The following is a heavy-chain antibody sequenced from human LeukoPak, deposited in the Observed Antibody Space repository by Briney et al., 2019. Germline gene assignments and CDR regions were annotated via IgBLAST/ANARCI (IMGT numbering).Heavy chain of an antibody. J-gene: IGHJ3*02. D-gene: IGHD1-14*01. CDR1: GFTFSGSA. V-gene: IGHV3-73*01. CDR2: IRSKANSYAT. CDR3: AKPARTNAFDI. Sequence: GGSLKLSCAASGFTFSGSAMHWVRQASGQGLEWVGRIRSKANSYATAYAASVKGRFTISRDDSKNTAFLQMNSLKSEDTAVYYCAKPARTNAFDIWGQGTMVTVSS.